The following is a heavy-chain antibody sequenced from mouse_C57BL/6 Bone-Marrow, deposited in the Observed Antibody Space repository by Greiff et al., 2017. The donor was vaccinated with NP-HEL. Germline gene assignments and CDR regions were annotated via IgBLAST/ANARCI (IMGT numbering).Heavy chain of an antibody. D-gene: IGHD1-1*01. CDR2: ISNGGGST. J-gene: IGHJ4*01. V-gene: IGHV5-12*01. Sequence: EVKVVESGGGLVQPGGSLKLSCAASGFTFSDYYMYWVRQTPEKRLEWVAYISNGGGSTYYPDTVKGRFTISRDNAKNTLYLQMSRLKSEDTAMYYCARHRYYYGSSYDAMDYWGQGTSVTVSS. CDR1: GFTFSDYY. CDR3: ARHRYYYGSSYDAMDY.